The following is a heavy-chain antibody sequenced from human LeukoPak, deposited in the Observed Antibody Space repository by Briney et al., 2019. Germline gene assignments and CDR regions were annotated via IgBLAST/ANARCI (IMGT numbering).Heavy chain of an antibody. CDR2: INHSGST. CDR3: ARGWSTTVDY. D-gene: IGHD4-17*01. CDR1: GGSISSSSYY. Sequence: SETLSLTCTVSGGSISSSSYYWGWIRQPPGKGLEWIGEINHSGSTNYNPSLKSRVTISVDTSKNQFSLKLSSVTAADTAVYYCARGWSTTVDYWGQGTLVTVSS. V-gene: IGHV4-39*07. J-gene: IGHJ4*02.